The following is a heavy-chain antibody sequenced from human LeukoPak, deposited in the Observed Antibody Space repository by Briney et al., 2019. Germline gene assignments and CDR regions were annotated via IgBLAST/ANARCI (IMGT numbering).Heavy chain of an antibody. D-gene: IGHD6-13*01. Sequence: ASVKVSCKASGYTFTGYYMHWVRQAPGQGLEWMGGIIPIFGTANYAQKFQDRVTITADKSTSTAYMELSSLRSEDTAVYYCARVVGLTGYSSTWYSGYYYYMDVWGKGTTVTVSS. J-gene: IGHJ6*03. V-gene: IGHV1-69*06. CDR2: IIPIFGTA. CDR1: GYTFTGYY. CDR3: ARVVGLTGYSSTWYSGYYYYMDV.